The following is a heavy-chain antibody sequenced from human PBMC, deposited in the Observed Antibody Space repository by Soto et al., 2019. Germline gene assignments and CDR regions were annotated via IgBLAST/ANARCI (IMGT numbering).Heavy chain of an antibody. V-gene: IGHV4-59*11. Sequence: QVRLQESGPGLVRPSETLSLTCAVSGGSINGHFWSWIRQSPGKGLEWIGHIYYSGSTSYSPSLKSRVSISVDTSKNQFSLEVHSLTAADTAVYYCARAGTNMVQFDYWGQGTLVTVSS. CDR3: ARAGTNMVQFDY. CDR2: IYYSGST. CDR1: GGSINGHF. J-gene: IGHJ4*02. D-gene: IGHD3-10*01.